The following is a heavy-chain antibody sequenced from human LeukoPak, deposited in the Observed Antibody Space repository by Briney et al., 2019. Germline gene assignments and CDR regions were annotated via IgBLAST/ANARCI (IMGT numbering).Heavy chain of an antibody. V-gene: IGHV4-59*01. CDR1: GGSNNSYY. Sequence: SETLSLTCTVSGGSNNSYYWSWIRQPPGKGLEWIAYIYYSGSTSYNPSLKSRVTISVDTSKNQFSLKLNSVTAADTAMYYCARLFHPALSGNHPFDYWGQGTLVTVSS. J-gene: IGHJ4*02. CDR3: ARLFHPALSGNHPFDY. CDR2: IYYSGST. D-gene: IGHD1-14*01.